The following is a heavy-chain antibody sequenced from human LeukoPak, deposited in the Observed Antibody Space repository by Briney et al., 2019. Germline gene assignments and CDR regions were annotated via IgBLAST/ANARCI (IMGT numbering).Heavy chain of an antibody. J-gene: IGHJ6*03. CDR1: GYTFTSYA. CDR2: INTNNGNP. Sequence: GASVKVSCKASGYTFTSYAMNWVRQAPGQGLEWMGWINTNNGNPTYAQGFTGRFVFSLDNSVSTAYLQISSLKSEDTAVYYCARALKYHNASGSYSHYHYMHVWGKGTTVTVS. V-gene: IGHV7-4-1*02. CDR3: ARALKYHNASGSYSHYHYMHV. D-gene: IGHD3-10*01.